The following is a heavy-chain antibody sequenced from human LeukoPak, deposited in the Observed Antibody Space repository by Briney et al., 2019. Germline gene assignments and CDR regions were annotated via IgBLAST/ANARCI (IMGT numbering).Heavy chain of an antibody. D-gene: IGHD3-22*01. CDR1: GYTFTGHY. Sequence: ASVKVSCKASGYTFTGHYMHWVRQAPGQGLEWMGRINPNSGGTNYAQKFQGRVTMTRDTSISTAYMELSRLRSDDTAVYYCARGQYYYDSSGSHPDAFDIWGQGTMVTVSS. CDR2: INPNSGGT. CDR3: ARGQYYYDSSGSHPDAFDI. J-gene: IGHJ3*02. V-gene: IGHV1-2*06.